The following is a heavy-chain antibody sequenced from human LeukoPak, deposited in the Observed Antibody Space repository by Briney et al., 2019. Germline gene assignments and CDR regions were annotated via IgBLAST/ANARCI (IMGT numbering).Heavy chain of an antibody. CDR3: AKDGRIAVAGSLGGDWFDP. D-gene: IGHD6-19*01. V-gene: IGHV3-23*01. CDR1: GFAFSNYV. CDR2: ISGSGNNT. J-gene: IGHJ5*02. Sequence: PGGSLRLSCSASGFAFSNYVMSWVRQAPGKGLEWVSAISGSGNNTYYADSVKGRFTISRDNSKNTRYLQMNTLRVEDTAVYYCAKDGRIAVAGSLGGDWFDPWGQGTLVTVSS.